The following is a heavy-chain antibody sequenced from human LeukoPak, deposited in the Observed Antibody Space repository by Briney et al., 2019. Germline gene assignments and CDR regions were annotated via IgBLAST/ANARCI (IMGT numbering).Heavy chain of an antibody. Sequence: KPGESPKISCKGSGYTFTTYWIGWVRQMPGKGLEWMGIIYPGDSDPRYSPSFQGQVTISADKSISTAYLQWSSLKASDSAMYYCVRHGLGSSWFGFDYWGQGTLVTVSS. CDR3: VRHGLGSSWFGFDY. CDR2: IYPGDSDP. V-gene: IGHV5-51*01. D-gene: IGHD6-13*01. CDR1: GYTFTTYW. J-gene: IGHJ4*02.